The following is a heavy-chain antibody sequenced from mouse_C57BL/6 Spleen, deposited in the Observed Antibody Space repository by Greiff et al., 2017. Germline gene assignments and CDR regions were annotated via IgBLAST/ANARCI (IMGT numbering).Heavy chain of an antibody. Sequence: VQLQQSGPELVKPGASVKISCKASGYAFSSSWMNWVKQRPGKGLEWIGRIYPGDGDTNYNGKFKGKATLTADKSSSTAYMQLSSLTSEDSAVYFCARDYGSRYYYAMDYGGQGTSVTVSS. D-gene: IGHD1-1*01. CDR3: ARDYGSRYYYAMDY. CDR2: IYPGDGDT. V-gene: IGHV1-82*01. J-gene: IGHJ4*01. CDR1: GYAFSSSW.